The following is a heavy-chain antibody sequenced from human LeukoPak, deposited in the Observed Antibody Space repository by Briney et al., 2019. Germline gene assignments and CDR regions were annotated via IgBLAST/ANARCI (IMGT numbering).Heavy chain of an antibody. CDR3: ARHLWLSGNDY. CDR2: ISSSGSTK. CDR1: GFTFTNYW. J-gene: IGHJ4*02. V-gene: IGHV3-48*04. Sequence: GGSLRLSCAASGFTFTNYWMNWVRQAPGKGLEWVSYISSSGSTKYYADSVKGRFTISRDNAKNSLYLQMNNLRAEDTAVYYCARHLWLSGNDYWGQGTLVTVSS. D-gene: IGHD5-18*01.